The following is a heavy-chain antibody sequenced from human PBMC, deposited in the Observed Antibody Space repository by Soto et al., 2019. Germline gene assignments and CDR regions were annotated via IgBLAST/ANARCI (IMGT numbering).Heavy chain of an antibody. CDR1: GGSFSGYY. D-gene: IGHD3-9*01. Sequence: PSETLSLTCAVYGGSFSGYYWSWIRQPPGKGLEWIGEINHSGSTNYNPSLKSRVTISVDTSKNQFSLKLSSVTAADTAVYYCAREAPLLRYFDWLLSGFDYWGQGTLVTVSS. J-gene: IGHJ4*02. CDR3: AREAPLLRYFDWLLSGFDY. V-gene: IGHV4-34*01. CDR2: INHSGST.